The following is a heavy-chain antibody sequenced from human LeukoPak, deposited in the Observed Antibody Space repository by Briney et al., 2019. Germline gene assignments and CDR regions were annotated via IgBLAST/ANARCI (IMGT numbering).Heavy chain of an antibody. D-gene: IGHD2-8*01. CDR3: AKDLRPDGVDNFDH. CDR1: GFNFNSYT. V-gene: IGHV3-23*01. J-gene: IGHJ4*02. Sequence: EGSLRLSCAASGFNFNSYTMNWVRQAPGKGLQWVANILASGSPTYYADSVKGRFIISRDNSKNTVYLQMNSLRVEDTAIYYCAKDLRPDGVDNFDHWGQGILVTVSS. CDR2: ILASGSPT.